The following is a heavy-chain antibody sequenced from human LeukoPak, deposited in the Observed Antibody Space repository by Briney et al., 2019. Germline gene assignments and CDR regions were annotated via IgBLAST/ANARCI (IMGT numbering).Heavy chain of an antibody. CDR3: ARVRSGSTDYFDS. Sequence: SETLSLTCSVFAYSISSDHSWGWIRQPPGKGLEWIANIYHSGSTYYNPSLKSRVTISVDTSKNQFSLKLNSVTAADTAVYYCARVRSGSTDYFDSWGQGTLVTVSS. CDR1: AYSISSDHS. J-gene: IGHJ4*02. CDR2: IYHSGST. D-gene: IGHD3-3*01. V-gene: IGHV4-38-2*02.